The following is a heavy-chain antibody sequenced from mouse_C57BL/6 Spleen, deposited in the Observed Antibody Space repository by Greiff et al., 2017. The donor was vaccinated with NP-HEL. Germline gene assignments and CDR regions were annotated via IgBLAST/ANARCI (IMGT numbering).Heavy chain of an antibody. Sequence: EVKLMESGGGLVKPGGSLKLSCAASGFTFSSYAMSWVRQTPEKRLEWVATISDGGSYTYYPDNVKGRFTISRDNAKNNLYLQMSHLKSEDTAMYYCARDELPAYYFDYWGQGTTLTVSS. V-gene: IGHV5-4*01. CDR1: GFTFSSYA. CDR3: ARDELPAYYFDY. J-gene: IGHJ2*01. CDR2: ISDGGSYT.